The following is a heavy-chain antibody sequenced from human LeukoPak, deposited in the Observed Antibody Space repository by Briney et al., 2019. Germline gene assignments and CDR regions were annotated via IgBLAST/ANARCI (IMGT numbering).Heavy chain of an antibody. Sequence: SQTLSLTCAVSGGSISSGGYSWSWIRQPPGKGLEWIGYIYHSGSTYYNPSLKSRVTISVDRSKNQFSLKLSFVTAADTAVYYCARGGGVNYYDSSESAFDIRGQGTMVTVSS. CDR1: GGSISSGGYS. V-gene: IGHV4-30-2*01. D-gene: IGHD3-22*01. CDR3: ARGGGVNYYDSSESAFDI. J-gene: IGHJ3*02. CDR2: IYHSGST.